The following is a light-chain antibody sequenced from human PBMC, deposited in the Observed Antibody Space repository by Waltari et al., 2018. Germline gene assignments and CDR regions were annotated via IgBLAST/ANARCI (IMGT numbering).Light chain of an antibody. Sequence: SVLTQPPSASGAPGQRVTISCSGSSPNIGSHYVYWFQQLPGTAPKPLIYTADQRAAGVPDRVSASKSGTSASLAISGLRSEDEADYYCAAWDDSPSGHVVFGGGTKLTVL. V-gene: IGLV1-47*02. CDR2: TAD. CDR1: SPNIGSHY. J-gene: IGLJ2*01. CDR3: AAWDDSPSGHVV.